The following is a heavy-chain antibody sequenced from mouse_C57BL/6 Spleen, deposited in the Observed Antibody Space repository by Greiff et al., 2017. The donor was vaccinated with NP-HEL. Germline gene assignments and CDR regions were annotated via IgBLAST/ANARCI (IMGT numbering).Heavy chain of an antibody. CDR3: TRVGYGTPFAY. CDR1: GFTFSSYA. CDR2: ISSGGDYL. Sequence: EVKVVESGEGLVKPGGSLKLSCAASGFTFSSYAMSWVRQTPEKRLEWVAYISSGGDYLYYADTVKGRFTISRDNARNTLYLQMSSLKSEDTAMYYCTRVGYGTPFAYWGQGTLVTVSA. V-gene: IGHV5-9-1*02. D-gene: IGHD2-1*01. J-gene: IGHJ3*01.